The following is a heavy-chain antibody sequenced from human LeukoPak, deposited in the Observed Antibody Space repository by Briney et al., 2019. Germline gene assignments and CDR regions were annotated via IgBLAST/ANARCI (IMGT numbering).Heavy chain of an antibody. D-gene: IGHD1-26*01. J-gene: IGHJ6*02. CDR3: ARDRIVGATTGYYYYGMDV. V-gene: IGHV3-53*01. Sequence: PGGSLGLSCAASGFTVSSNYMSWVRQAPGKGLEWVSVIYSGGSAYYADSVKGRFTISRDNSKNTLYLQMNSLRAEDTAVYYCARDRIVGATTGYYYYGMDVWGQGTTVTVSS. CDR2: IYSGGSA. CDR1: GFTVSSNY.